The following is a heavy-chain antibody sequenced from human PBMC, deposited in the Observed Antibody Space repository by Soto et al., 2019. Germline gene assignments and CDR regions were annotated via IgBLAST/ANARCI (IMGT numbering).Heavy chain of an antibody. D-gene: IGHD2-15*01. V-gene: IGHV3-23*01. Sequence: PGGSLRLSCAASGFTFRTYAMNWVRQAPGKGLEWVSGFSGGGDRTFYADPVKGRFTISRDNSNDTLYLQMDTLRAEDTAVYYCAKGTGSSFYSAFDSWGKGTLVTVSS. J-gene: IGHJ4*02. CDR1: GFTFRTYA. CDR3: AKGTGSSFYSAFDS. CDR2: FSGGGDRT.